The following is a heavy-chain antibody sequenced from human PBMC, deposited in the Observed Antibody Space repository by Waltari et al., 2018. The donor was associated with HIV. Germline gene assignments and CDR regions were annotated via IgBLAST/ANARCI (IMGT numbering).Heavy chain of an antibody. CDR3: ASIAYCGGDCYPRGMDV. V-gene: IGHV3-66*01. CDR1: GFTVSSNY. D-gene: IGHD2-21*02. Sequence: EVQLVESGGGLVQPGGSLRLSCAASGFTVSSNYMSWVRQAPGKGLEWGEVIYSGGSTYCADSVKGRFTISRDNSKNTLYLQMNSLRAEDTAVYYCASIAYCGGDCYPRGMDVWGQGTTVTVSS. J-gene: IGHJ6*02. CDR2: IYSGGST.